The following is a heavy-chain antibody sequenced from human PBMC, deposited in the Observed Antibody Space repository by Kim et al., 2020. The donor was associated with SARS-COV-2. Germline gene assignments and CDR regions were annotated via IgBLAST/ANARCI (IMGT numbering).Heavy chain of an antibody. J-gene: IGHJ4*02. V-gene: IGHV3-30*04. CDR2: ISYDGSNK. CDR3: ARDKGAWGVATGPIDY. Sequence: GGSLRLSCAASGFTFSSYTMHWVRQAPGKGLEWVAVISYDGSNKYYADSVKGRFTISRDNSKNTLYLQMNSLRAEDTAVYYCARDKGAWGVATGPIDYWGQGTLVTVSS. D-gene: IGHD5-12*01. CDR1: GFTFSSYT.